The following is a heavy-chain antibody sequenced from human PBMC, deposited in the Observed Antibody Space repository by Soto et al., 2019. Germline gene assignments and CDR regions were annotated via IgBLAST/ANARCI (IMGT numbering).Heavy chain of an antibody. J-gene: IGHJ4*02. V-gene: IGHV3-23*01. Sequence: PGGSLRLSCAASGFTFSSYAMSWVRQAPGKGLEWVSAIRGSGGSTYYADSVKGRFTISRDNSKNTLYLQMNSLRAEDTAVYYCAKAPITIFGVVTPRDYFDYRGKGTLVTVSS. D-gene: IGHD3-3*01. CDR3: AKAPITIFGVVTPRDYFDY. CDR1: GFTFSSYA. CDR2: IRGSGGST.